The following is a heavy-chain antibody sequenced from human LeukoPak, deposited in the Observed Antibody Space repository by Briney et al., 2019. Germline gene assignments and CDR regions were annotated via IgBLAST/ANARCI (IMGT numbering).Heavy chain of an antibody. CDR2: TYTSGST. CDR3: ARSDVTMVRGVIISRWFDP. J-gene: IGHJ5*02. V-gene: IGHV4-4*07. D-gene: IGHD3-10*01. CDR1: GASISSYY. Sequence: PSETLSLTCTVSGASISSYYWSWIQQPAGKGLEWIGRTYTSGSTNYNPSLKSRVTMSVDTSKNQFSLKLTSVTAADTAVYYCARSDVTMVRGVIISRWFDPWGQGTMVTVSS.